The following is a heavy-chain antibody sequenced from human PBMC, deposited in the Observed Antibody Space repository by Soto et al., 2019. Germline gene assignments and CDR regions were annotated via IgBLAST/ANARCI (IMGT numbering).Heavy chain of an antibody. Sequence: ASVKVSCKASGYTFNKYSISWVRQAPGQGLEWMGWISAYNGDTNYAQQLQGRVNLTTDTSTSTAYMELRNLRSDDTAMYYCARDHAGSGWFRFDYWGQGTLVTVSS. CDR1: GYTFNKYS. CDR2: ISAYNGDT. J-gene: IGHJ4*02. CDR3: ARDHAGSGWFRFDY. V-gene: IGHV1-18*01. D-gene: IGHD6-19*01.